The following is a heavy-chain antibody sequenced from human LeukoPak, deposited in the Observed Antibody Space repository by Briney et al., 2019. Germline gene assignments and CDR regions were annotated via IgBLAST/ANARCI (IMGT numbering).Heavy chain of an antibody. V-gene: IGHV4-59*01. CDR2: IYYSGST. CDR3: ARTYGSSGLGYFDL. CDR1: GDSISSYY. D-gene: IGHD6-13*01. Sequence: SETLSLTCTVSGDSISSYYWSWIRQPPGKGLEWIGYIYYSGSTNYSPSLKSRLTISVDTSKNQFSLKLSSVTAAVTAVYYCARTYGSSGLGYFDLWGRGTLVTVSS. J-gene: IGHJ2*01.